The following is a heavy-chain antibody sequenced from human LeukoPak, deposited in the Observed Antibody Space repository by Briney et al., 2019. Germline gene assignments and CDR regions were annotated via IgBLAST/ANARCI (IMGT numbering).Heavy chain of an antibody. CDR3: ARGLGIYPVSGHYYSTLWFDP. J-gene: IGHJ5*02. Sequence: ASVKVSCKPSDYTFTTYGIIWVRQAPGQGLEWVGWIGAYNGNTDYAQNFQGRVTMTVDTSTKEAYMELRSLRSDDTAVYYCARGLGIYPVSGHYYSTLWFDPWGQGTLVTVSS. V-gene: IGHV1-18*01. CDR1: DYTFTTYG. CDR2: IGAYNGNT. D-gene: IGHD3-10*01.